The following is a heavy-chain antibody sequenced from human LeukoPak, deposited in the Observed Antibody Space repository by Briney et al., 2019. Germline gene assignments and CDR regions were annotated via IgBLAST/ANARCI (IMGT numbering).Heavy chain of an antibody. V-gene: IGHV3-30*18. CDR1: GFTFSSYG. CDR3: AKDQSRAEGYYDSSGYYLDY. D-gene: IGHD3-22*01. Sequence: RGSLRLSCAASGFTFSSYGMHWVRQAPGKRLEWVAVISYDGSNKYYADSVKGRFTISRDNSKNTLYLQMNSLRAEDTAVYYCAKDQSRAEGYYDSSGYYLDYWGQGTLVTVSS. J-gene: IGHJ4*02. CDR2: ISYDGSNK.